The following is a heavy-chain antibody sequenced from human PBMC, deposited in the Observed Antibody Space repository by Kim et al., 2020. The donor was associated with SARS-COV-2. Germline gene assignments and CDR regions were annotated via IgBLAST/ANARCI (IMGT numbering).Heavy chain of an antibody. CDR3: AKSGATMVRGVIINWFDP. Sequence: GGSLRLSCAASGFTFSSYGMHWVRQAPGKGLEWVAVISYDGSNKYYADSVKGRFTISRDNPKNTLYLQMNSLRAEDTAVYYCAKSGATMVRGVIINWFDPWGQGTPVTVSS. CDR1: GFTFSSYG. D-gene: IGHD3-10*01. V-gene: IGHV3-30*18. J-gene: IGHJ5*02. CDR2: ISYDGSNK.